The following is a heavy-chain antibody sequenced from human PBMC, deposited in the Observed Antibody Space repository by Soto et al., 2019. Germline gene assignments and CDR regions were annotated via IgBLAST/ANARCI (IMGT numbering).Heavy chain of an antibody. CDR2: MNPNSGNT. D-gene: IGHD3-9*01. V-gene: IGHV1-8*01. CDR3: AHKGPEDWPLDY. CDR1: GYSFTSYD. J-gene: IGHJ4*02. Sequence: ASVKVSCKASGYSFTSYDINWVRQATGQGLEWMGWMNPNSGNTGYAQKFQGRVTMTRDTSKNQVVLTMTNMDPMDTGTYYCAHKGPEDWPLDYWGQGTLVTVSS.